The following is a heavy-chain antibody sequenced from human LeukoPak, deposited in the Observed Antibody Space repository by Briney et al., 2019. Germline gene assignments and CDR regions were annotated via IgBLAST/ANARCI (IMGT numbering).Heavy chain of an antibody. V-gene: IGHV4-59*12. CDR2: IYYSGST. CDR3: ARTHPNCSGGSCYSFDY. D-gene: IGHD2-15*01. CDR1: GGSISSYY. Sequence: PSETLSLTCTVSGGSISSYYWSWIRQPPGKGLEWIGYIYYSGSTNYNPSLKSRVTISVDTSKNQFSLKLSSVTAADTAVYYCARTHPNCSGGSCYSFDYWGQGTLVTVSS. J-gene: IGHJ4*02.